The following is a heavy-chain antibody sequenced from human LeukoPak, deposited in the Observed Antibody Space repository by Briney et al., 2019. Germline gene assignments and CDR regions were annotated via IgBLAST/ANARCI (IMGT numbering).Heavy chain of an antibody. CDR3: ARGYNVGWYGA. Sequence: ASVKVSCKASGYTFTGYYMHWVRQAPGQRLEGMGWINPNSGGTNYAQKFQGRVTMTRDTSISTAYVALSKLRSDDTAVYYCARGYNVGWYGAWGQGALVTVSS. V-gene: IGHV1-2*02. D-gene: IGHD6-19*01. CDR1: GYTFTGYY. J-gene: IGHJ4*02. CDR2: INPNSGGT.